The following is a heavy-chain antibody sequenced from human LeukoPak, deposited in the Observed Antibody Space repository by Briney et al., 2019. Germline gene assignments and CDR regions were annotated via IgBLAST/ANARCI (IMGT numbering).Heavy chain of an antibody. J-gene: IGHJ4*02. V-gene: IGHV3-53*01. D-gene: IGHD4-23*01. CDR1: GFTVSSNY. CDR3: ARHVLFYGGNSNYFDY. CDR2: IYSGGST. Sequence: PGRSLRLSCAASGFTVSSNYMSWVRQAPGKGLEWVSVIYSGGSTYYADSVKGRFTISRDNSKNTLYLQMNSLRVEDTAVYYCARHVLFYGGNSNYFDYWGQGTLVTVSS.